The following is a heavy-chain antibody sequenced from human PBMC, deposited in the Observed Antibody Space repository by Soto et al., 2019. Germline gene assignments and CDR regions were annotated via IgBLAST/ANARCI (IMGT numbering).Heavy chain of an antibody. D-gene: IGHD4-17*01. CDR1: GGTFSSNT. CDR2: IIIILDIA. CDR3: ARGGDFASFDP. V-gene: IGHV1-69*02. J-gene: IGHJ5*02. Sequence: QVQLVQSGAEVKKPGSSVKVSCKASGGTFSSNTLSWLRQAPGQGLEWMGRIIIILDIANYAQKFQGRLTITADRSTSTAYMELNSLSSDDTAIYYCARGGDFASFDPWGQGTLVTVSS.